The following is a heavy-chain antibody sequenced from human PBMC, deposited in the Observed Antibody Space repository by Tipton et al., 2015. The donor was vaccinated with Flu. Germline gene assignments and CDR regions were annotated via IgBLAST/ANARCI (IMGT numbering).Heavy chain of an antibody. CDR3: ARDRHYTDYDVRYEY. D-gene: IGHD4/OR15-4a*01. J-gene: IGHJ4*02. CDR2: ISNSGST. Sequence: TLSPTCTVSGGSISSHYWSWLRQPAGKGLEWIGRISNSGSTNYNVSLESRLSMSRDSSKNQLSLRLTSATAADTGMYYCARDRHYTDYDVRYEYWGKGILFTVSS. V-gene: IGHV4-4*07. CDR1: GGSISSHY.